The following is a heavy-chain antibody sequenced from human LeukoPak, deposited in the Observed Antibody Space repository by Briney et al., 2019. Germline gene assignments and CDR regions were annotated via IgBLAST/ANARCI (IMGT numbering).Heavy chain of an antibody. V-gene: IGHV3-30*18. CDR1: GFTFTTYG. CDR3: AKRGHYSINWYHYFDY. Sequence: PGGSLRLSCAASGFTFTTYGLHWVRQAPGKGLKWVAAIASNGGSEYYADSVKGRFTISRDNSKNTLFLQMNSLRPDDTAVYYCAKRGHYSINWYHYFDYWGQGTLVTVSS. J-gene: IGHJ4*02. CDR2: IASNGGSE. D-gene: IGHD6-13*01.